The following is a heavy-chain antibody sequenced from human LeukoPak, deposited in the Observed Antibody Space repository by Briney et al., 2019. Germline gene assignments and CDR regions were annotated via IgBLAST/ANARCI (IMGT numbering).Heavy chain of an antibody. CDR3: AGGGSGSYYKSWVGYFDY. CDR2: IIPIFGTA. D-gene: IGHD3-10*01. CDR1: GGTFSSYA. J-gene: IGHJ4*02. Sequence: SVKVSCKASGGTFSSYAISWVRQAPGQGLEWMRRIIPIFGTANYAQKFQGRVTITTDESTSTAYMELSSLRSEDTAVYYCAGGGSGSYYKSWVGYFDYWGQGTLVTVSS. V-gene: IGHV1-69*05.